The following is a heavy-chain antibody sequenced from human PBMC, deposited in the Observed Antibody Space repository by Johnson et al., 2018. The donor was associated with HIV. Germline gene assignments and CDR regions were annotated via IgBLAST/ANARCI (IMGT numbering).Heavy chain of an antibody. J-gene: IGHJ3*02. CDR3: ARELEFGDLRKNDAFDI. D-gene: IGHD4-17*01. CDR2: ISYDGSNK. Sequence: QVQLVESGGGVVQPGRSLRLSCAASGFTFSSYAVHWVRQAPGKGLEWVAVISYDGSNKYYADSVKGRFTISRDNSKNTLYLQMNSLRAEDTAVYYCARELEFGDLRKNDAFDIWGQGTMVTVSS. V-gene: IGHV3-30-3*01. CDR1: GFTFSSYA.